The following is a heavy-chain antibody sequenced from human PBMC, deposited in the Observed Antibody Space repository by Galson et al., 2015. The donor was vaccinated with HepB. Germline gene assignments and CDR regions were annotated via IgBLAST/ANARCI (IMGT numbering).Heavy chain of an antibody. D-gene: IGHD3-16*02. Sequence: SVKVSCKASGGTFSSYAISWARQAPGQGLEWMGGIIPIFGTANYAQKFQGRVTITADESTSTAYMELSSLRSEDTAVYYCARMPLRLGELSTRPPGGYFDYWGQGTLVTVSS. CDR1: GGTFSSYA. V-gene: IGHV1-69*13. CDR2: IIPIFGTA. CDR3: ARMPLRLGELSTRPPGGYFDY. J-gene: IGHJ4*02.